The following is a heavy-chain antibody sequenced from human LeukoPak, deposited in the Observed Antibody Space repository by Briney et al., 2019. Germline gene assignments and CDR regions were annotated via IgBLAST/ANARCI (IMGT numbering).Heavy chain of an antibody. CDR1: GGSFSGYY. J-gene: IGHJ4*02. D-gene: IGHD3-9*01. CDR2: INHSGST. V-gene: IGHV4-34*01. CDR3: ARGVLRYRLWTAFHPHFDY. Sequence: TSETLSLTCAVYGGSFSGYYWSWIRQPPGKGLEWIGEINHSGSTNYNPSLKSRVTISVDTSKNQFSLKLSSVTAADTAVYYCARGVLRYRLWTAFHPHFDYWGQGTLVTVSS.